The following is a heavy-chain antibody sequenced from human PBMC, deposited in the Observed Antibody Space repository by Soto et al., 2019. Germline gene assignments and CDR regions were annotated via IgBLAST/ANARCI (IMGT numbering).Heavy chain of an antibody. D-gene: IGHD3-10*01. J-gene: IGHJ6*04. CDR3: ARVFWPGSGSGTDV. CDR2: ISSSSSTI. CDR1: GFTFSSYS. V-gene: IGHV3-48*01. Sequence: EVQLVESGGGLVQPGGSVRLSCAASGFTFSSYSMNWVRQAPGKGLEWVSYISSSSSTIYYADSVKGRFTISRDNAKNSLYLQMNSLRAEDTAVYNCARVFWPGSGSGTDVWGKGTTVTVSS.